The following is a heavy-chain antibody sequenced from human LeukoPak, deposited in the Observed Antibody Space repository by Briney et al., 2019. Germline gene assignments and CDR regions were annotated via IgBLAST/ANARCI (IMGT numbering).Heavy chain of an antibody. CDR2: IIPIFGIA. J-gene: IGHJ4*02. CDR3: ARVGYYDSSGFEFDY. V-gene: IGHV1-69*04. CDR1: GGTFSSYA. Sequence: ASVKVSCKASGGTFSSYAISWVRQAPGQGLEWMGRIIPIFGIANYAQKFQGRVTITADKSTSTAYMELSSLRSEDTAVYYCARVGYYDSSGFEFDYWGQGTLSPSPQ. D-gene: IGHD3-22*01.